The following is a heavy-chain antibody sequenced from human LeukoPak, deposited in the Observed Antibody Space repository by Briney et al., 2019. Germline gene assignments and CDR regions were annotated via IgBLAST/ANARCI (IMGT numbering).Heavy chain of an antibody. V-gene: IGHV3-11*01. CDR2: ISNSGSTI. CDR1: GFTFSDFY. Sequence: GGSLRLSCAASGFTFSDFYMTWIRQAPGKGLEWVSYISNSGSTIYYADSVKGRFTISRDNAKNSLYLQMSSLRAEDTATYYCTKNVPGRAIDYWGQGTLVTVSS. D-gene: IGHD2-15*01. CDR3: TKNVPGRAIDY. J-gene: IGHJ4*02.